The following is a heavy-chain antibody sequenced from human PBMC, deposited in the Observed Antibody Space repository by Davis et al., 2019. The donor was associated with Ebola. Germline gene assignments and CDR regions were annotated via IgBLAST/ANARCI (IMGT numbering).Heavy chain of an antibody. V-gene: IGHV3-23*01. Sequence: GESLKISCAASGFTFSGSAMHWVRQAPGKGLEWVSTLGTSADTYYADSVKGRFTISRDNSKNTLYLQMNSLRVDDTAVYYCAKGGSGWPSDYSYGLGVWGKGTTVTVSS. D-gene: IGHD6-19*01. CDR1: GFTFSGSA. CDR2: LGTSADT. CDR3: AKGGSGWPSDYSYGLGV. J-gene: IGHJ6*04.